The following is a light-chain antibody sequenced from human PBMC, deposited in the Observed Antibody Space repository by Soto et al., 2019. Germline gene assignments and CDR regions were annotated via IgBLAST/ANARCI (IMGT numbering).Light chain of an antibody. CDR2: EVS. V-gene: IGLV2-14*01. J-gene: IGLJ1*01. CDR3: SSYAGPSTPIYV. Sequence: QYVLTQPASVSGSPGQSITISCTGTSSDVGSYNYVSWYQHHPGKAPKLMISEVSNRPSGISNRFSGSKSGNTASLTISGLQAEDEADYYCSSYAGPSTPIYVFGTGTKVTVL. CDR1: SSDVGSYNY.